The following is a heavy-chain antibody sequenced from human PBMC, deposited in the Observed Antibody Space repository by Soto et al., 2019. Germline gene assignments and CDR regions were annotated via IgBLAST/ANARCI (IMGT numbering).Heavy chain of an antibody. CDR2: ISGSGGST. J-gene: IGHJ4*02. CDR1: GFTFSSYA. CDR3: ATAYSYGKPTIDY. D-gene: IGHD5-18*01. Sequence: PVGSLRLSCAASGFTFSSYAMSWVRQAPGKGLEWVSAISGSGGSTYYADSAKGRFTISRDNSKNTLYLQMNSLRAEDTAVYYCATAYSYGKPTIDYWGQGTLVTVSS. V-gene: IGHV3-23*01.